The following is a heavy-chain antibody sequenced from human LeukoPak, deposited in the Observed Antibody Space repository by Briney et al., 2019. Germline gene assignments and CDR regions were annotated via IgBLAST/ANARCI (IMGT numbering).Heavy chain of an antibody. D-gene: IGHD3-22*01. J-gene: IGHJ4*02. CDR1: GGTFSSYA. CDR2: IIPIFGTA. V-gene: IGHV1-69*01. CDR3: ARVGYYDSSGYYFPGTYDY. Sequence: SVKVSCKASGGTFSSYAISWVRQAPGQGLEWMGGIIPIFGTANYAQKFQGRVTITADESTSTAYMELSSLRSEDTAVYYCARVGYYDSSGYYFPGTYDYWGQGTLVTVSS.